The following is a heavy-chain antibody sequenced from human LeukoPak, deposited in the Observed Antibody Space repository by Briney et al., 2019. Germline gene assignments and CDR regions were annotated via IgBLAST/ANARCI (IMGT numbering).Heavy chain of an antibody. Sequence: GGSLRLSCAASGFTFSNYAMSWVRQAPGKVLEWVSAISGRVGSTDYAASVKGRFTISRDNSKNTLYLQMNSLRAEDTAVYYCAKSPRWSDPNGFDHWGQGTLVTVSS. CDR2: ISGRVGST. D-gene: IGHD4-23*01. CDR1: GFTFSNYA. J-gene: IGHJ5*02. CDR3: AKSPRWSDPNGFDH. V-gene: IGHV3-23*01.